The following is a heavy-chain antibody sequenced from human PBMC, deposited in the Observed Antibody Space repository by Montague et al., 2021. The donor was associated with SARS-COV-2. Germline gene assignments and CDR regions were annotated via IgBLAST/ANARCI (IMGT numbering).Heavy chain of an antibody. CDR3: ARVRSITMIVVVITPMGWFDP. CDR1: GYSISSGYY. CDR2: IYHSGST. J-gene: IGHJ5*02. V-gene: IGHV4-38-2*02. D-gene: IGHD3-22*01. Sequence: SETLSLTCTVSGYSISSGYYWGWIRQPPGKGLEWIGSIYHSGSTYYNPSLKSRVTISEDTSKNQFSLKLSSVTAADTAVYYCARVRSITMIVVVITPMGWFDPWGQGTLVTVSS.